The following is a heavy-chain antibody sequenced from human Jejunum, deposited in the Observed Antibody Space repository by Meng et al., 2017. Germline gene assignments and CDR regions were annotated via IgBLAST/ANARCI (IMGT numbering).Heavy chain of an antibody. Sequence: QGQLGQSGAGVKKPGASVKVSCKTSGYVFSGYFIHWVRQAPGQGLEWMGYINSLSGDTQYSQKFQGRVTVTRDTSVNTAYMELNRLTYDDTAVYYCGRDPGDDPSLFLDYWGQGTLVTVSS. CDR2: INSLSGDT. V-gene: IGHV1-2*02. J-gene: IGHJ4*02. CDR1: GYVFSGYF. D-gene: IGHD3-10*01. CDR3: GRDPGDDPSLFLDY.